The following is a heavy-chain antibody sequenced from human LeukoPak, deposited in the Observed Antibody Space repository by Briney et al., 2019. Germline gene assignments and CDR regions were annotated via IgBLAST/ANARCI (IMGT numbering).Heavy chain of an antibody. J-gene: IGHJ6*02. CDR2: MSSGGTT. V-gene: IGHV3-53*01. CDR1: GFTVSSNY. D-gene: IGHD3-10*01. Sequence: GGSLRLSCAASGFTVSSNYMSWVRQAPGKGLEWVSVMSSGGTTYYAESVRGRFTISRDISKNTLYLQVNSLRTEDTAVYYCAKVLGFEGDAYGMDVWGQGTTVTVSS. CDR3: AKVLGFEGDAYGMDV.